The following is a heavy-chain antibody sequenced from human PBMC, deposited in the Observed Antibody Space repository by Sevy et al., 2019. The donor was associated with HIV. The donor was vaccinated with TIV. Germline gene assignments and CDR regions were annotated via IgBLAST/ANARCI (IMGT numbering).Heavy chain of an antibody. V-gene: IGHV1-8*01. J-gene: IGHJ6*02. CDR1: GYTFVSYD. Sequence: ASVKVSCRASGYTFVSYDVNWVRQATGQGLEWMGWMNPKTGNTGFAQKFQGRVTLTRDTSITTAYMDLSNLRSEDTAVYYCARSFWSCNGASRKSYGLDVWGQGTTVTVSS. CDR3: ARSFWSCNGASRKSYGLDV. CDR2: MNPKTGNT. D-gene: IGHD3-3*01.